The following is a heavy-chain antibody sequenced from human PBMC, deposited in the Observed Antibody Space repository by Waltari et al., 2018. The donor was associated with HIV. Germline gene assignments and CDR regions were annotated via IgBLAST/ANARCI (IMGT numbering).Heavy chain of an antibody. CDR3: VKDGASTIFGVLNGMDV. D-gene: IGHD3-3*01. Sequence: EVQLVESGGGSVQPGRSLRLSCPAFGITFADYAMHWFRQPPGKGLEWVSGISWNSGDIAYADSVKGRFTISRDNTKNSLFLQMNSVRVEDTALYYCVKDGASTIFGVLNGMDVWGQGTTVTVSS. CDR1: GITFADYA. V-gene: IGHV3-9*01. J-gene: IGHJ6*02. CDR2: ISWNSGDI.